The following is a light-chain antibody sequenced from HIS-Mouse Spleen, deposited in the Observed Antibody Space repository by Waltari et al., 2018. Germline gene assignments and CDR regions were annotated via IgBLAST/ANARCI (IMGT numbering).Light chain of an antibody. Sequence: QSALTQPASVSGSPGQSITISCTGTSSDVGSYNLVSWYQQHPGKAPKLNIYEGSKRPSGVSNRFSGSKSGNTASLTISGLQAEDEADYYCCSYAGSSTFVVVFGGGTKLTVL. J-gene: IGLJ2*01. CDR3: CSYAGSSTFVVV. CDR2: EGS. CDR1: SSDVGSYNL. V-gene: IGLV2-23*03.